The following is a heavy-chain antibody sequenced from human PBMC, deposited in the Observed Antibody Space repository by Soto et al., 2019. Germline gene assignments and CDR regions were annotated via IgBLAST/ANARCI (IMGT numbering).Heavy chain of an antibody. CDR3: APMGV. J-gene: IGHJ6*02. V-gene: IGHV3-23*01. CDR1: GFTFSSFA. Sequence: EVQLLESGGGLVQPGGSLRLSGAASGFTFSSFAMSWVREAPGKGLEWVSAISGSDNSTYYADSVKGRFTISRDNSKNTLYLQMSSLRADDTAVYYCAPMGVWGQGTTVTVSS. CDR2: ISGSDNST.